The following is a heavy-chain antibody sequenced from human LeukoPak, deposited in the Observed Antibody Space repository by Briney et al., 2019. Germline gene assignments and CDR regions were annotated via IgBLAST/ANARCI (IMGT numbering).Heavy chain of an antibody. V-gene: IGHV1-24*01. CDR1: GFTLTELS. CDR2: SDPEDGEA. CDR3: ATGPYSSGWYRSEYFQH. J-gene: IGHJ1*01. D-gene: IGHD6-19*01. Sequence: GASVKVSCKVSGFTLTELSMHWVRQAPGKGLEWMGGSDPEDGEAIYAQKFQGRVTMTEDTSTDTAYMELSSLRSEDTAVYYCATGPYSSGWYRSEYFQHWGQGTLVTVSS.